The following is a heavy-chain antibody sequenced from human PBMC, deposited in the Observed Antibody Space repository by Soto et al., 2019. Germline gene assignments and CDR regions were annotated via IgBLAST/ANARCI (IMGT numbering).Heavy chain of an antibody. D-gene: IGHD3-10*01. CDR1: LHLYHLW. CDR2: INTHNGNT. Sequence: ASGEGLLQGLWLHLYHLWNKLGATGPGEGFDWLGWINTHNGNTNYAQNLQGRVFMTADTSTNTAYMELRSLRSDDTAIYYCTREGSAPYYYYAMDAWGQGTTVTVSS. V-gene: IGHV1-18*01. J-gene: IGHJ6*02. CDR3: TREGSAPYYYYAMDA.